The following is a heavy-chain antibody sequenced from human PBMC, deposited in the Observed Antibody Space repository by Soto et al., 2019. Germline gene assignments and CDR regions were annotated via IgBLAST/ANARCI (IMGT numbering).Heavy chain of an antibody. Sequence: EVQLLDSGGGLVQPGGSLRLSCAASGFTFSNYAINWVRQTPGEGLEWVSAISRGGGTTYYADSVKGRFTISRDNSKNTRFLQMATLRAEDTALYYCGKGGGYYVSGTLGGMDVWGQGPPVTVS. CDR2: ISRGGGTT. J-gene: IGHJ6*02. V-gene: IGHV3-23*01. D-gene: IGHD3-10*01. CDR1: GFTFSNYA. CDR3: GKGGGYYVSGTLGGMDV.